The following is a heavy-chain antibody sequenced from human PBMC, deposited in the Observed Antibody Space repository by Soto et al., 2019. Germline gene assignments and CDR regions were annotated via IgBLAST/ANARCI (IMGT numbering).Heavy chain of an antibody. CDR1: GISFGDYG. V-gene: IGHV3-49*03. J-gene: IGHJ4*02. CDR2: IRSKTYGGTP. Sequence: GGSLRLSCTASGISFGDYGMSWFRQAPGKGLEWVTFIRSKTYGGTPEYAASVRGRFTIARDDSKGIAYLQMNSLKSEDTAVYYCARGAEHCSSTTCYPFYFDYWGQGTLVTVSS. CDR3: ARGAEHCSSTTCYPFYFDY. D-gene: IGHD2-2*01.